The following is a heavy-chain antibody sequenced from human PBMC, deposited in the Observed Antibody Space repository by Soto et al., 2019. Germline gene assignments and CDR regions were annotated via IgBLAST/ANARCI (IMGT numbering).Heavy chain of an antibody. CDR2: IYPGDSDT. CDR3: ARHFIERSVGCRGGDCYDGDYYYMDV. CDR1: GYTFASYW. J-gene: IGHJ6*03. V-gene: IGHV5-51*01. D-gene: IGHD2-21*01. Sequence: PGESLKISCEASGYTFASYWIAWVRQMPGKRLEWMGIIYPGDSDTRYSPPFQGQVTISADKSTNTAYLQWSSLKASDTAMYYCARHFIERSVGCRGGDCYDGDYYYMDVWGKGTTVTVSS.